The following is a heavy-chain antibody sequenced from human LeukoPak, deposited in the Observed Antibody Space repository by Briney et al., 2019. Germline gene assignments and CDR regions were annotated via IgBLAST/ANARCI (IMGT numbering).Heavy chain of an antibody. CDR1: GFAFSTYS. V-gene: IGHV3-21*01. D-gene: IGHD2-2*01. J-gene: IGHJ3*02. CDR3: ARETGCSSTSCYGEAFDT. CDR2: INTRSRT. Sequence: GGSLRLACAASGFAFSTYSMNWVRQAPGKGLEWVAAINTRSRTYYADSVKGRFTMSRDNTKNSLYLQMNSLRVEDTAVYYCARETGCSSTSCYGEAFDTWGQGTMVTVSS.